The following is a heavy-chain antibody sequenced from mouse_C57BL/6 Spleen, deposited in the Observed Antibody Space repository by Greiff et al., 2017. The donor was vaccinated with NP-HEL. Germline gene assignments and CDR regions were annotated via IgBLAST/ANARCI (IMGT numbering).Heavy chain of an antibody. CDR3: ARERGLTTVVARDY. CDR1: GYTFTSYG. J-gene: IGHJ2*01. V-gene: IGHV1-81*01. Sequence: QVQLQQSGAELARPGASVKLSCKASGYTFTSYGISWVKQRTGQGLEWIGEIYPRSGNTYYNEKFKGKATLTADKSSSTAYMELRSLTSEDSAVYFCARERGLTTVVARDYWGQGTTLTVSS. CDR2: IYPRSGNT. D-gene: IGHD1-1*01.